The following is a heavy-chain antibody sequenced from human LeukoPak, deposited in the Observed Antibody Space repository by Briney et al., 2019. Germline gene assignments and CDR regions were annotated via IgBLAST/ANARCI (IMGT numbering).Heavy chain of an antibody. CDR1: GFTFSNHG. D-gene: IGHD3-22*01. J-gene: IGHJ6*03. CDR2: IGPSGTRT. CDR3: ARDRVYYYDSSASLGMDV. Sequence: GGSLRLSCAASGFTFSNHGMNWVRQAPGMGLEWVSGIGPSGTRTYYADSVKGRFTISRDNSKNTLYLQMNSLRAEDTAVYYCARDRVYYYDSSASLGMDVWGKGTTVTVSS. V-gene: IGHV3-23*01.